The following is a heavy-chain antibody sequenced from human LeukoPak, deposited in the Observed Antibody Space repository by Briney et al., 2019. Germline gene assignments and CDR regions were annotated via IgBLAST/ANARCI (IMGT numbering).Heavy chain of an antibody. CDR1: GGSISSYY. Sequence: SSETLSLTCTVSGGSISSYYWSWIRQPAGKGLEWIGRIYTSGSTNYNPSLKSRVTMSVDTSKNQFSLKLSSVTAADTAVYYCASSDTAMVRGEFDYWGQGTLVTVSS. J-gene: IGHJ4*02. V-gene: IGHV4-4*07. CDR2: IYTSGST. D-gene: IGHD5-18*01. CDR3: ASSDTAMVRGEFDY.